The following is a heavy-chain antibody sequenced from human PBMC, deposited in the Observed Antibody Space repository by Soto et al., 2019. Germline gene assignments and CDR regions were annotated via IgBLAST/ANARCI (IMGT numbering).Heavy chain of an antibody. Sequence: PGGCLRRSCAASGCSFSSYARHWVGQAPGKGLERVALISYDGSNKYYADSVKGRFTISRDNSKNTRYLQMNSLRAEDTAVYYCARDRVVAATVLLSYYYGMDVWGQGTTVTVSS. V-gene: IGHV3-30-3*01. J-gene: IGHJ6*02. CDR1: GCSFSSYA. D-gene: IGHD2-15*01. CDR3: ARDRVVAATVLLSYYYGMDV. CDR2: ISYDGSNK.